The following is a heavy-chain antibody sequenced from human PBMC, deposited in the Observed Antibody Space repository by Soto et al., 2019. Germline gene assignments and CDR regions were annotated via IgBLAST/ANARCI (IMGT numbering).Heavy chain of an antibody. J-gene: IGHJ4*02. V-gene: IGHV4-34*01. CDR2: INHSGST. CDR3: AREGAGYCSGGSCYFVY. CDR1: GGSFSGYY. D-gene: IGHD2-15*01. Sequence: SETLSLTCAVYGGSFSGYYWSWIRQPPGNGLEWIGEINHSGSTNYNPSLKSRVTISVDTSKNQFSLKLSSVTAADTAVYYCAREGAGYCSGGSCYFVYWGQGALVTVS.